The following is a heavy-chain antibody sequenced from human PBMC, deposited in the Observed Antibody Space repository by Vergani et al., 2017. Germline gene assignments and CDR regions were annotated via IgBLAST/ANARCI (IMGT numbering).Heavy chain of an antibody. D-gene: IGHD6-13*01. CDR1: GFPLSTSGVG. CDR2: IYWDDDK. Sequence: QITLKESGPTLVKPTQTLTLTCTFSGFPLSTSGVGVGWIRQPPGKALEWLALIYWDDDKFYSPLLKTRLTITKDNSKNQVVLTLTNMDPGDTATYYCAHSGSSSWYEVAKRHYYYYGMDVWSQGSTVTVSS. V-gene: IGHV2-5*02. CDR3: AHSGSSSWYEVAKRHYYYYGMDV. J-gene: IGHJ6*02.